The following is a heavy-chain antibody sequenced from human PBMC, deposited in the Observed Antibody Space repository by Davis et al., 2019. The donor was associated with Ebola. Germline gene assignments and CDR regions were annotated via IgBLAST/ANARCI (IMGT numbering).Heavy chain of an antibody. D-gene: IGHD2-2*02. CDR3: ARERIIVLVPAAILGDHYYYYGMDV. CDR1: GYTFTSYY. J-gene: IGHJ6*02. V-gene: IGHV1-46*03. Sequence: AASVKVSCKASGYTFTSYYMHWVRQAPGQGLEWMGIINPSGGSTSYAQKFQGRVTMTRDTSTSTVYMELSSLRSEDTAVYYCARERIIVLVPAAILGDHYYYYGMDVWGQGTTVTVSS. CDR2: INPSGGST.